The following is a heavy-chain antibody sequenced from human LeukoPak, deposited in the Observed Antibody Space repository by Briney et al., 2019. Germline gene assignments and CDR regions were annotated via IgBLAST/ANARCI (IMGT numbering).Heavy chain of an antibody. D-gene: IGHD3-9*01. J-gene: IGHJ6*03. CDR3: ARAKGYDILTGSYYYYMDV. V-gene: IGHV4-59*01. CDR2: IYDSGST. Sequence: PSETLSLTCTVSGGSISSYYWSWIRQPPGKGLEWIGYIYDSGSTNYNPSLKSRVTISVDTSKNQFSLKLSSVTAADTAVYYCARAKGYDILTGSYYYYMDVWGKGTTVTVPS. CDR1: GGSISSYY.